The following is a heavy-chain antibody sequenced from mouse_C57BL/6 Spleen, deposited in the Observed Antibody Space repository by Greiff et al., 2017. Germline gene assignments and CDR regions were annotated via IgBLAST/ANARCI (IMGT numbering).Heavy chain of an antibody. J-gene: IGHJ1*03. D-gene: IGHD2-4*01. Sequence: GGGLVQPKGSLKLSCAASGFSFNTYAMNWVRQAPGKGLEWVARIRSKSNNYATYYADSVKDRFTISRDDSESMLYLQMNNLKTEDTAMYYCVRPSPYDYDGDWYFDVWGTGTTVTVSS. CDR3: VRPSPYDYDGDWYFDV. CDR1: GFSFNTYA. V-gene: IGHV10-1*01. CDR2: IRSKSNNYAT.